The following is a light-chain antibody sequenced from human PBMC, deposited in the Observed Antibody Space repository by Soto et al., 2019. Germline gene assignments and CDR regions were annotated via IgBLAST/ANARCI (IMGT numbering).Light chain of an antibody. Sequence: DIQMTQSPSTLSGSAGDRVTITCRASQTISSWLAWYQQKPGKAPKLLIYKASTLKSGVPSRFSGSGSGTEFTLPISSLQPDDFASYYCQHYNSYSQAFGQGTRLELK. CDR2: KAS. CDR3: QHYNSYSQA. CDR1: QTISSW. J-gene: IGKJ1*01. V-gene: IGKV1-5*03.